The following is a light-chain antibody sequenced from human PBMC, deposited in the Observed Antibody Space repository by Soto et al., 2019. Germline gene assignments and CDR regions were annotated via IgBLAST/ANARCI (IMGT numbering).Light chain of an antibody. V-gene: IGKV1-39*01. CDR1: QSISSY. Sequence: QLTQSPSSLSASVGERVPITFRASQSISSYLNWYQQKPGKAPKLLIYAASSLQSGVPSRFSGSGSGTEFTLTISSLQPDDFATYYCQQYNSYGTFGQGTKVDIK. J-gene: IGKJ1*01. CDR3: QQYNSYGT. CDR2: AAS.